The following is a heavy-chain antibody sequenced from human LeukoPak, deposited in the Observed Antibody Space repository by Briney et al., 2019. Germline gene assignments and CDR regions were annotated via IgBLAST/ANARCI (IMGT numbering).Heavy chain of an antibody. J-gene: IGHJ6*04. Sequence: PSETLSLTCAVHGGSFSGYYWSWIRQPPGKGLEWIGEINHSGSTNYNPSLKSRVTISVDTSKNQFSLKLSSVTAADTAVYYCARDSYYYYGMDVWGKGTTVTVSS. V-gene: IGHV4-34*01. CDR2: INHSGST. CDR1: GGSFSGYY. CDR3: ARDSYYYYGMDV.